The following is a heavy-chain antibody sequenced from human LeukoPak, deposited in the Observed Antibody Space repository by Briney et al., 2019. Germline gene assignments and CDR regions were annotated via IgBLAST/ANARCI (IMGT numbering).Heavy chain of an antibody. J-gene: IGHJ3*02. Sequence: GASVKVSCKASGYTFTSYAMNWVRQAPGQGLEWMGWINTNTGNPTYAQGFTGRFVFSLDTSVSTAYLQISSLKAEDTAVYYCARDSSGYYYVGEAFDIWGQGTMVTVSS. CDR1: GYTFTSYA. V-gene: IGHV7-4-1*02. D-gene: IGHD3-22*01. CDR2: INTNTGNP. CDR3: ARDSSGYYYVGEAFDI.